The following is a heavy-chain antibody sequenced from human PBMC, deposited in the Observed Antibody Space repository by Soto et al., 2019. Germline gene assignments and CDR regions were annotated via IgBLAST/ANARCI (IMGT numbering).Heavy chain of an antibody. V-gene: IGHV4-31*03. J-gene: IGHJ6*03. CDR3: ARAQGTDLYHMDV. CDR1: GGSISSDSYY. CDR2: IHYSGST. Sequence: QVQLQESGPGLVKPSQTLSLTCTVSGGSISSDSYYWSWIRQHPGKGLEWLAYIHYSGSTYYNLSVKSRGYISVGTSKNQFALKVTSMTAADRAIYYGARAQGTDLYHMDVWGQGTTVTVSS.